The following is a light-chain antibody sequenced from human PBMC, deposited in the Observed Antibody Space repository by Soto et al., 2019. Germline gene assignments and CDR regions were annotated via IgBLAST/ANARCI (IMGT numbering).Light chain of an antibody. J-gene: IGLJ1*01. CDR3: CSYADSYTYV. CDR1: SSDVGDYNY. CDR2: DVS. Sequence: QSVLTQPRSLSGSPGQSVTISCTGTSSDVGDYNYVSWYQHHPGKAPKLTIYDVSKRPSGVPDRFSGSKSGNTASLTISGLQAEDEADYYCCSYADSYTYVFGTGTKVTVL. V-gene: IGLV2-11*01.